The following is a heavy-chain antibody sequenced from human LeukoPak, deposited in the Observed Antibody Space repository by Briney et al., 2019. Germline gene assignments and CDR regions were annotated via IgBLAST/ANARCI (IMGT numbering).Heavy chain of an antibody. D-gene: IGHD3-10*01. CDR1: GGSISSGGYS. CDR2: ISSTGST. CDR3: ARLGVTQDAFDI. Sequence: SETLSLTCAVSGGSISSGGYSWSWLRQPRGKGLEWIGYISSTGSTYYNPSLKSRLSISLDTSKNQFSLNLSSVTAADTAVFYCARLGVTQDAFDIWGQGTMVTVSS. V-gene: IGHV4-30-4*07. J-gene: IGHJ3*02.